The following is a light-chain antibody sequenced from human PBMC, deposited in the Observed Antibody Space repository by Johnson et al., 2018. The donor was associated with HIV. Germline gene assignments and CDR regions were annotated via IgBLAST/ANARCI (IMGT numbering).Light chain of an antibody. CDR1: SSNIGNNY. CDR2: DNN. Sequence: QSVLTQPPSVSAAPGQKVTISCSGSSSNIGNNYVSWYQQLPGTAPKLLIYDNNKRPSGIPDRFSGSKSGTSATLGITGLQTGDEADYYCGPWDSSLSAGFSVFGTGTKVTFL. J-gene: IGLJ1*01. CDR3: GPWDSSLSAGFSV. V-gene: IGLV1-51*01.